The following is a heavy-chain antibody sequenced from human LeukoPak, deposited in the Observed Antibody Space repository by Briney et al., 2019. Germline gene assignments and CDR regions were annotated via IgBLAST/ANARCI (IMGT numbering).Heavy chain of an antibody. CDR3: ARGQGTAMVTYYYYMDV. Sequence: SETLSLTCAVYGGSFSGYYWIWIRQPPGKGLEGIGEINHSGSTNYNPSLKSRVTISVDTSKNQFSLKLSSVTAADTAVYYCARGQGTAMVTYYYYMDVWGKGTTVTVSS. CDR2: INHSGST. D-gene: IGHD5-18*01. J-gene: IGHJ6*03. CDR1: GGSFSGYY. V-gene: IGHV4-34*01.